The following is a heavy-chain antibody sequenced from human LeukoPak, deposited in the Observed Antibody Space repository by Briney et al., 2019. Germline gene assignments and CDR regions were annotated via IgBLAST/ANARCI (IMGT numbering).Heavy chain of an antibody. V-gene: IGHV3-23*01. D-gene: IGHD2-2*03. CDR1: GFTFSSYA. J-gene: IGHJ6*02. CDR2: ISGSGGST. CDR3: ARGFQLDYFYYGMDV. Sequence: GGSLRLSCAASGFTFSSYAMSWVRQASGKGLEWVSTISGSGGSTYYADSVKGRFTISRDNGKNSLYLQMNSLRAEDTAVYYCARGFQLDYFYYGMDVWGQGTTVTVSS.